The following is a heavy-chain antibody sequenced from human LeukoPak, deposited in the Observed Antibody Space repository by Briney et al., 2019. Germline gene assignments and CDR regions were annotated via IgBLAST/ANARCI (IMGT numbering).Heavy chain of an antibody. CDR3: ARGDCSGDCYHPLYY. CDR1: GFTFSSYA. D-gene: IGHD2-21*02. V-gene: IGHV3-30*02. CDR2: IRHDGSIK. Sequence: PGGSLRLSCAASGFTFSSYAMHWVRQAPGQGLDWVAFIRHDGSIKYYADSVKGRFTISRGNSKNTLYLQMNSLRTEDTAVYYCARGDCSGDCYHPLYYWGQGSLVTVSS. J-gene: IGHJ4*02.